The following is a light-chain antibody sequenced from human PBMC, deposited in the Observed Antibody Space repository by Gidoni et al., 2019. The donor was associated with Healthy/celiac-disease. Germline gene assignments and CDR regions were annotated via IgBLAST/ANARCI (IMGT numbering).Light chain of an antibody. J-gene: IGLJ2*01. CDR3: SSYTSSSTVV. V-gene: IGLV2-14*03. Sequence: QSALTQPASVSGSPGKSITISCTGTSSDVGGYNYVSWYQQHPGKAPKLMIYDVSHRPSGVSNRFSGSKSGNTASLTISGLQAEDEADYYCSSYTSSSTVVFGGGTKLTGL. CDR1: SSDVGGYNY. CDR2: DVS.